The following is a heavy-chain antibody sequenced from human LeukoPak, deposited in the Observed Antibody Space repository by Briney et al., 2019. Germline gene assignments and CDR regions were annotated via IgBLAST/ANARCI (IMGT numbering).Heavy chain of an antibody. CDR3: ATARGSYASGHY. V-gene: IGHV3-15*01. J-gene: IGHJ4*02. CDR2: IKSKTDGGTT. CDR1: GFTFGDYA. D-gene: IGHD1-26*01. Sequence: PGGSLRLSCTASGFTFGDYAMSWFRQAPGKGLEWVGRIKSKTDGGTTDYAASVKGRFTISRDDSKNTLYLQMNSLKTEDTAVYYCATARGSYASGHYWGQGTLVTVSS.